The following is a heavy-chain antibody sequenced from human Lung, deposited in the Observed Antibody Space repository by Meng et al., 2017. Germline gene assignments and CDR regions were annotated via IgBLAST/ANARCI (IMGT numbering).Heavy chain of an antibody. Sequence: VLLVASGGGVAPPGGALSLSCEASGFTFPDHWMHWVRQGPGKGLGWVSRINRDGTKPTYADSVKGRFTISRDNAKNTLYLQMNNLRAEDTAFYYCTNDRLNHWGQGALVTVSS. CDR3: TNDRLNH. CDR2: INRDGTKP. V-gene: IGHV3-74*01. CDR1: GFTFPDHW. D-gene: IGHD1-1*01. J-gene: IGHJ1*01.